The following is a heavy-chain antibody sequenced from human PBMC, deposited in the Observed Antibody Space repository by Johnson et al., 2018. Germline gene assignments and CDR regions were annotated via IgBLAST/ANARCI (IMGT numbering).Heavy chain of an antibody. CDR3: ARLGSSTYYYYYYMDV. CDR2: ISITGTTI. V-gene: IGHV3-11*04. D-gene: IGHD2-2*01. Sequence: VQLVESGGGLVKXGGSLRLXCAASGFTFSDYYMSWIRQAPGKGLEWVSYISITGTTIYYADSVKGRFTISRENAKNSLFLQMNSLRDEDTAVYYCARLGSSTYYYYYYMDVWGKGTTVTVSS. CDR1: GFTFSDYY. J-gene: IGHJ6*03.